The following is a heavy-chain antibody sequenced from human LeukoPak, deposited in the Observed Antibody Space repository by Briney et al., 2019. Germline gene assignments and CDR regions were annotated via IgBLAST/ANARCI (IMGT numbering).Heavy chain of an antibody. CDR2: ISYDGSNK. Sequence: GRSLRLSCAASGFTFSSYGMHWVRQAPGKGLEWVAVISYDGSNKHYADSVKGRFTISRDNSKNTLYLQMNSLRAEDTAVYYCAKDVAAYYYDSSGYYARRGFDGYYFDYWGQGTLVTVSS. J-gene: IGHJ4*02. CDR3: AKDVAAYYYDSSGYYARRGFDGYYFDY. V-gene: IGHV3-30*18. CDR1: GFTFSSYG. D-gene: IGHD3-22*01.